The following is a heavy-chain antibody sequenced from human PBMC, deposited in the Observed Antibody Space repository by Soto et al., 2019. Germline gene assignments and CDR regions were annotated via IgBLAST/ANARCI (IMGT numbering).Heavy chain of an antibody. Sequence: GESLKISCGASGYSFPGFWIGWVRQMPGKGLEWMGIIFPGDSDTRYSPSFQGQVTISADKSISTAYLEWSSLKASDTAMYYCARRGAGYNYDYWGQGTLVTVSS. CDR2: IFPGDSDT. D-gene: IGHD5-12*01. V-gene: IGHV5-51*01. CDR3: ARRGAGYNYDY. CDR1: GYSFPGFW. J-gene: IGHJ4*02.